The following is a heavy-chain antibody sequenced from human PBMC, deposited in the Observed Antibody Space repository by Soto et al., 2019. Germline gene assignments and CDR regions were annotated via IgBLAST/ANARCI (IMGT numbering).Heavy chain of an antibody. Sequence: ASVKVSCKASGYTFTDYYMHWVRQAPGQGLEWLGWINPNSGGTNYAQKFQGWVTMTRDTSISTAYMELSRLRSDDTAVYYCARDRITMVRGVITNGHWFDPWGQGTLVTVSS. D-gene: IGHD3-10*01. CDR3: ARDRITMVRGVITNGHWFDP. J-gene: IGHJ5*02. CDR2: INPNSGGT. V-gene: IGHV1-2*04. CDR1: GYTFTDYY.